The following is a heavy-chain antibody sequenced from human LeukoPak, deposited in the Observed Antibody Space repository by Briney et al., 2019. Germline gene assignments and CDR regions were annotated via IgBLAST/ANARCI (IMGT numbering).Heavy chain of an antibody. CDR3: ARQRVVATIDY. Sequence: SETLSLTCTVSGGSISSSSYYWGWIRQPPGKGLEWIGSIYHSGSTYYNPSLKSRVTISADTSKNQFSLKLSSVTAADTAVYYCARQRVVATIDYWGQGTLVTVSS. J-gene: IGHJ4*02. D-gene: IGHD1-26*01. CDR2: IYHSGST. CDR1: GGSISSSSYY. V-gene: IGHV4-39*01.